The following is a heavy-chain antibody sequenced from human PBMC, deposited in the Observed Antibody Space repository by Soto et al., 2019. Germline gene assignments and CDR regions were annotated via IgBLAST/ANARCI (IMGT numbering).Heavy chain of an antibody. D-gene: IGHD3-3*01. Sequence: GGSLRLSCTVSGFTFGSHAMSWVRQAPGKGLECVSGISGSGGTTFYADSVKGRFTISRDNSKKTLYLQLNSLRAEDTAVYYCAKTPYDFWSSGQYLFDHWGQGTLVTVSS. V-gene: IGHV3-23*01. CDR1: GFTFGSHA. CDR2: ISGSGGTT. CDR3: AKTPYDFWSSGQYLFDH. J-gene: IGHJ4*02.